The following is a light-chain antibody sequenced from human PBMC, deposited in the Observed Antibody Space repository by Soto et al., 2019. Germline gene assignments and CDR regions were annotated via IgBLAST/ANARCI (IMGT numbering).Light chain of an antibody. Sequence: QSALTQSSSASASLGSSVKLTCTLSSGHSSYIIAWHQQQPGKAPRYLMKLEGSGSYNKGSGVPDRFSGSSSGADRYLTISNLQFEDEADYYCETWDSNIRVFGGGTQLTVL. J-gene: IGLJ7*01. CDR3: ETWDSNIRV. V-gene: IGLV4-60*02. CDR1: SGHSSYI. CDR2: LEGSGSY.